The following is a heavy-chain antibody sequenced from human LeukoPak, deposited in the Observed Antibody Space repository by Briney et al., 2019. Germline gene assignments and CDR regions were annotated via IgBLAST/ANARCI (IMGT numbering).Heavy chain of an antibody. D-gene: IGHD6-25*01. J-gene: IGHJ4*01. CDR2: IKEDGSQK. V-gene: IGHV3-7*03. Sequence: GGSLRISCAASGFTFSNSWMAWVRQAPGKGLEWVANIKEDGSQKNYIDSVKGRFTISRDNTKKSLFLQMNNLRVEDTDVYYCARDSGWNAFDYWGQGTLVTVSS. CDR1: GFTFSNSW. CDR3: ARDSGWNAFDY.